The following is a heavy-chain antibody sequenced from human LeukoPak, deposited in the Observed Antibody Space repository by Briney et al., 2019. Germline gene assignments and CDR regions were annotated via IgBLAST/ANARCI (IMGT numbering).Heavy chain of an antibody. CDR2: INSDGSST. Sequence: GGSLRLSCAASGFTFSSYWMHWVRQAPGKGLVWVSRINSDGSSTSYANSVKGRFTISRDNAKNTLYLQMNSLRAEDTAFYYCAKAPRSYDTSGYYDYWGQGTLVTVSS. D-gene: IGHD3-22*01. V-gene: IGHV3-74*01. CDR3: AKAPRSYDTSGYYDY. CDR1: GFTFSSYW. J-gene: IGHJ4*02.